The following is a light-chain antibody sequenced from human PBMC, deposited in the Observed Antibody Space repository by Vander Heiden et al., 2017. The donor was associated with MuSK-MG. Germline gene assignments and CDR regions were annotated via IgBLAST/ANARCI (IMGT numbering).Light chain of an antibody. CDR1: QSIGPW. J-gene: IGKJ2*01. CDR3: QQYQNST. V-gene: IGKV1-5*01. CDR2: DAS. Sequence: DIQMTQSPSTLSASIGDTVTITCRTSQSIGPWLAWYQQRPGKAPSLLIYDASDLEPGVQSRFSGSRSGTEFTLTIRSGQTADFATYFCQQYQNSTFGQGTRMDMK.